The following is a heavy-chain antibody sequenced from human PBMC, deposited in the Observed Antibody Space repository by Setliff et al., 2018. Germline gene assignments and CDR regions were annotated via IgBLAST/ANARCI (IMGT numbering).Heavy chain of an antibody. CDR3: ARGRSVAARLLDT. J-gene: IGHJ5*02. V-gene: IGHV4-34*01. Sequence: SETLSLTCAAHGGTFSYYYWTWIRQSPGKGLEWIGENNHSGSAKYRPSLGSRVTISVDTSNNQVSLTLTSVTAADTAVYYCARGRSVAARLLDTWGQGTQVTVSS. CDR1: GGTFSYYY. CDR2: NNHSGSA. D-gene: IGHD6-6*01.